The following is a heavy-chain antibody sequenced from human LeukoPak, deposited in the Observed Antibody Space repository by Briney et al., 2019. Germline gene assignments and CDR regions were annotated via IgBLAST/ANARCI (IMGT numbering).Heavy chain of an antibody. CDR2: VYYSGTT. V-gene: IGHV4-39*01. CDR1: GGSGSSRHYY. J-gene: IGHJ5*02. Sequence: SETLSLTCTVSGGSGSSRHYYWGWIRQPPGKGLEWIGRVYYSGTTYYNPSLKSRVTISVDTSKNEFSLKVNSVTAADTAVYFCARQADFGGVIVSSWFDPWGEGAQVTVSS. CDR3: ARQADFGGVIVSSWFDP. D-gene: IGHD3-16*02.